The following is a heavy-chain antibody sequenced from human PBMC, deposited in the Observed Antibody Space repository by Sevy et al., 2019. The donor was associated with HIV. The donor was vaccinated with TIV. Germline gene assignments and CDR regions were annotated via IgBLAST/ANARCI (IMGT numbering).Heavy chain of an antibody. J-gene: IGHJ6*02. CDR3: AKGKETYYYYYGMDV. CDR1: GFTFSSYG. Sequence: GESLKISCAASGFTFSSYGMHWVRQGPGKGLEWVAIISYEGSNQYYPDSVKGRFTVSRDNSKNTLYLQMNSLTAEDTAVYYCAKGKETYYYYYGMDVWGQGTTVTVSS. CDR2: ISYEGSNQ. V-gene: IGHV3-30*18.